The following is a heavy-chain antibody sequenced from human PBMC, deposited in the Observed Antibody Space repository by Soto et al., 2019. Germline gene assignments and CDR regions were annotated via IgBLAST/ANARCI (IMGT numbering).Heavy chain of an antibody. V-gene: IGHV3-23*01. CDR2: ISGSGGST. CDR3: ARYYDSSGYYYFGNY. J-gene: IGHJ4*02. D-gene: IGHD3-22*01. CDR1: GFTFSSYA. Sequence: GGSLRLSCAASGFTFSSYAMSWVRQAPGKGREWVSAISGSGGSTYYADSVKGRFTISRDNSKNTLYLQMNSLRAEDTAVYYCARYYDSSGYYYFGNYWGQGTLVTVSS.